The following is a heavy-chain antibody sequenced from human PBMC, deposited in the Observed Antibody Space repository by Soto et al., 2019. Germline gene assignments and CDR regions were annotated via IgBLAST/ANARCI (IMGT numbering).Heavy chain of an antibody. CDR1: GYTFTGYY. J-gene: IGHJ5*02. Sequence: ASVKVSCKASGYTFTGYYMHWVRQAPGQGLEWMGWINPNSGGTNYAQKFQGRVTMTRDTSISTAYMELSRLRSDDTAVYYCARPYYDFWSGYSSYKWFDPWGQGTMVTVSS. CDR2: INPNSGGT. V-gene: IGHV1-2*02. CDR3: ARPYYDFWSGYSSYKWFDP. D-gene: IGHD3-3*01.